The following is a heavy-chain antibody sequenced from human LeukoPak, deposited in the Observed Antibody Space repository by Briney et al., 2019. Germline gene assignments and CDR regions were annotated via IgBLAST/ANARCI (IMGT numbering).Heavy chain of an antibody. J-gene: IGHJ5*01. Sequence: ASVKVSCKASGGTFSSYAISWVRQAPGQGREWMGGIIPIFGTANCAQKFQGRVTITADESTSTAYMELSSLGSEDTAVYYCARDLTTCSNNDSWGQGTLVTVSS. V-gene: IGHV1-69*13. CDR2: IIPIFGTA. D-gene: IGHD4-17*01. CDR3: ARDLTTCSNNDS. CDR1: GGTFSSYA.